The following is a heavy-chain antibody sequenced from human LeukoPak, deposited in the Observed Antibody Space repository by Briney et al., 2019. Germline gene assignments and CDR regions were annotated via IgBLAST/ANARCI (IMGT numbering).Heavy chain of an antibody. CDR2: ISFDGKVS. CDR3: AKGRGSSSGWSFDY. CDR1: GFTFSTYW. D-gene: IGHD6-19*01. Sequence: GGSLRLSCAASGFTFSTYWMSWVRQAPGKGLEWVAVISFDGKVSYYADSVKGRFTISRDNSKNTLDLQMNSLRPEDTAVYYCAKGRGSSSGWSFDYWGQGTLVTVSS. J-gene: IGHJ4*02. V-gene: IGHV3-30*18.